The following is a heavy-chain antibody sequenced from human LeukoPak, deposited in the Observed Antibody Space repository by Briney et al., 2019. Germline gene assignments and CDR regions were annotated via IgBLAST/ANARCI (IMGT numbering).Heavy chain of an antibody. CDR1: GFTFSSYS. CDR2: ISSSSSTI. J-gene: IGHJ5*02. V-gene: IGHV3-48*01. Sequence: VGSLRLSCAASGFTFSSYSMNWVRQAPGKGLEWVSYISSSSSTIYYADSVKGRFTISRDNAKNSLYLQMNSLRAEDTAVYYCARGSHVVVVAAPWFDPWGQGTLVTVSS. CDR3: ARGSHVVVVAAPWFDP. D-gene: IGHD2-15*01.